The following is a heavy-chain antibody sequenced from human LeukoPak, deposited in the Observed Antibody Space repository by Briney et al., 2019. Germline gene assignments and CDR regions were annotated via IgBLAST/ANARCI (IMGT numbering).Heavy chain of an antibody. CDR1: GASVSSNTCY. V-gene: IGHV4-39*07. CDR3: ARLVAVAGTPNWFDP. CDR2: IYYSGST. D-gene: IGHD6-19*01. J-gene: IGHJ5*02. Sequence: SETLSLTCTVSGASVSSNTCYWGWIRQPPGKGLEWIGTIYYSGSTYYNPSLKSRVTISLDTSKNQFSLKLSSVTAADTAVYYCARLVAVAGTPNWFDPWGQGTLVTVSS.